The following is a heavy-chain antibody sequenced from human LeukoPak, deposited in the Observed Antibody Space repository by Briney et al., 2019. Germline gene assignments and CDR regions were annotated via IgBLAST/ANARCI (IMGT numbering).Heavy chain of an antibody. V-gene: IGHV5-51*01. Sequence: GESLKISCKGSGYSFTSYWIGWVRQMPGKGLEWMGIIYPGDSDTRYSPSFQGQVTISADKSISTAYLQWSSLKASDTAMYYCARSVYCSSTSCSPLYYGMDVWGQGTTVTVSS. CDR2: IYPGDSDT. D-gene: IGHD2-2*01. CDR3: ARSVYCSSTSCSPLYYGMDV. CDR1: GYSFTSYW. J-gene: IGHJ6*02.